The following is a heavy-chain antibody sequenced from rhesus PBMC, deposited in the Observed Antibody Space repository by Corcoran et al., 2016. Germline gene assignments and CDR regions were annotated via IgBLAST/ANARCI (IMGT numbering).Heavy chain of an antibody. CDR1: GYSISSGYY. J-gene: IGHJ4*01. CDR3: ARRPYSYSQPAFDY. Sequence: QVQLQESGPGLVKPSETLSLTCAVSGYSISSGYYWGWIRQPPGKGLGYIGYISGSSVSTYYNPSLKSRVTISKDTSKNQFSLKLTSVTAADTAVYFCARRPYSYSQPAFDYWGQGVLVTVSS. D-gene: IGHD5-12*01. CDR2: ISGSSVST. V-gene: IGHV4-99*01.